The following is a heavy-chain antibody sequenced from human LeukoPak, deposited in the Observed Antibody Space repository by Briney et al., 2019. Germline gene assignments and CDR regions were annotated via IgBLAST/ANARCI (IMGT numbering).Heavy chain of an antibody. Sequence: PGGSLRLSCAASGLPFSSSWMHWVRQAPGKGLLWVAGITNDGTSTTYADSVEGRFTISRDNAKNTLFLQMNSLRAEDTAVYYCARDLSPRNWGQGTLVTVSS. V-gene: IGHV3-74*01. CDR1: GLPFSSSW. J-gene: IGHJ4*02. CDR2: ITNDGTST. CDR3: ARDLSPRN.